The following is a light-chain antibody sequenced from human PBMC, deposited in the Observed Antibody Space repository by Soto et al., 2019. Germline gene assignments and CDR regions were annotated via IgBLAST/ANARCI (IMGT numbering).Light chain of an antibody. V-gene: IGKV3-20*01. Sequence: DIVMTQSPATLSLSPGDRVTLSCRASQSISNSYFTWYQHKPGQPPRLLIYGASSRATGIPDRFSGSGSGTDFTLTISRLEPEDFAVYYCQQYGSSSYTFGQGTQLEIK. J-gene: IGKJ2*01. CDR2: GAS. CDR3: QQYGSSSYT. CDR1: QSISNSY.